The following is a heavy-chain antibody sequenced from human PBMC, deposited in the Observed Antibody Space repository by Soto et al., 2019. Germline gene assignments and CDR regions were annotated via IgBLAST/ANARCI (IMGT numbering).Heavy chain of an antibody. CDR1: GFTFSSYS. Sequence: PGGSLRLSCAASGFTFSSYSMNWVRQAPGKGLEWVSSISSSSTYIKYADSVKGRFTISRDNAKNSLYLQMNSLRAEDTAVYYCAREEIVAPPAYDYWGQGTQVTVSS. D-gene: IGHD2-15*01. J-gene: IGHJ4*02. CDR2: ISSSSTYI. V-gene: IGHV3-21*01. CDR3: AREEIVAPPAYDY.